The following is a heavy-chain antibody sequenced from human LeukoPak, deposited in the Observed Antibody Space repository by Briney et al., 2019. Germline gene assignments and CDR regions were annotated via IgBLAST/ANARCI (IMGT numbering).Heavy chain of an antibody. CDR2: ISAYNGNT. Sequence: ASVKVSCKASGYTFTSYGISWVRQAPGQGLEWMGWISAYNGNTNYAQKLQGRVTMTTDTSTSTAYMELRSLRSDDTAVYYCARSLHSDILTGLTDWFDPRGQGTLVTVSS. D-gene: IGHD3-9*01. CDR3: ARSLHSDILTGLTDWFDP. J-gene: IGHJ5*02. CDR1: GYTFTSYG. V-gene: IGHV1-18*01.